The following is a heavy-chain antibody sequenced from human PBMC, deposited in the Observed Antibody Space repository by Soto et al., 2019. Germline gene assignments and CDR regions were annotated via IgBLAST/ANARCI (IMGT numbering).Heavy chain of an antibody. Sequence: ASVKVSCKASGGTFSSYAISWVRQAPGQGLEWMGGIIPIFGTANYAQRFQGRVTVTADESTSTAYMELSSLRSEDTAVYYCARGGYLNWFDPWGQGTLVTVSS. D-gene: IGHD3-22*01. CDR1: GGTFSSYA. CDR3: ARGGYLNWFDP. CDR2: IIPIFGTA. V-gene: IGHV1-69*13. J-gene: IGHJ5*02.